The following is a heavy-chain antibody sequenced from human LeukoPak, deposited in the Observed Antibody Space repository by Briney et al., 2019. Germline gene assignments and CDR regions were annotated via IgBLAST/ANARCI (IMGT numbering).Heavy chain of an antibody. J-gene: IGHJ5*02. CDR1: GGPISSYY. D-gene: IGHD3-10*01. Sequence: SETLSLTCTVSGGPISSYYWSWIRQPPGKGLEWIGYIYYSGSTNYNPSLKSRVTISVDTSKNQFSLKLSSVTAADTAVYYCARTMVRGVIYVNWFDPWGQGTLVTVSS. CDR3: ARTMVRGVIYVNWFDP. V-gene: IGHV4-59*08. CDR2: IYYSGST.